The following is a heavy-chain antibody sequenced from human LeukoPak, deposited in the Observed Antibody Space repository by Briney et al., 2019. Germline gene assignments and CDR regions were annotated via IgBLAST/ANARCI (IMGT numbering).Heavy chain of an antibody. V-gene: IGHV1-18*01. CDR1: GYTFSSYG. CDR3: ARDPRDYTNSLGFHY. Sequence: ASVKVSCKASGYTFSSYGISWVRQAPGQGLEWMGWINTYNGNTNYAQKLQDRVTMTTDTSTSTAYMELRSLRVDDTAVYYCARDPRDYTNSLGFHYWGQGTLITVSS. CDR2: INTYNGNT. J-gene: IGHJ4*02. D-gene: IGHD4-11*01.